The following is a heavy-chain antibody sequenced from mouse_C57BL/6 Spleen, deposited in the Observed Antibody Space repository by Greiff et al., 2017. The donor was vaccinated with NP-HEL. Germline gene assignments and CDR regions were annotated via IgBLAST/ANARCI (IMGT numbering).Heavy chain of an antibody. Sequence: VQLQQSGPELVKPGASVKIPCKASGYTFTDYNMDWVKQSHGKSLEWIGDINPNNGGTIYNQKFKGKATLTVDKSSSTAYMELRSLTSEDTAVYYCARKGINYYGSSYFDYWGQGTTLTVSS. CDR3: ARKGINYYGSSYFDY. D-gene: IGHD1-1*01. V-gene: IGHV1-18*01. CDR1: GYTFTDYN. J-gene: IGHJ2*01. CDR2: INPNNGGT.